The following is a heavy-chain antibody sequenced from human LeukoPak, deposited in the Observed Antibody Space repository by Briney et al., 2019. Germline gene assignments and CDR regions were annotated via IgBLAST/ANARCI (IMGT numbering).Heavy chain of an antibody. V-gene: IGHV4-34*01. CDR2: INHSGST. CDR3: ARGSPRGGDFYYYYMDV. J-gene: IGHJ6*03. Sequence: PSETLSLTCAVYGGSFSGYYWSWIRQPPGKGLEWIGEINHSGSTNYNPSLKSRVTMSVDTSKNQFSLKLSSVTAADTAVYYCARGSPRGGDFYYYYMDVWGKGTTVTVSS. D-gene: IGHD2-21*01. CDR1: GGSFSGYY.